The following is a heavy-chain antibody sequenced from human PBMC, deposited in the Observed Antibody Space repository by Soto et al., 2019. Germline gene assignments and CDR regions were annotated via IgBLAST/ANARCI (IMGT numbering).Heavy chain of an antibody. CDR2: ISSSSSTI. D-gene: IGHD1-26*01. V-gene: IGHV3-48*02. J-gene: IGHJ4*02. CDR3: ASTTLGATKKGRDY. CDR1: GFTFSSYS. Sequence: GGSLRLSCAASGFTFSSYSMNWVRQAPGKGLEWVSYISSSSSTIYYADSVKGRFTISRDNAKNSLYLQMNSLRDEDTAVYYCASTTLGATKKGRDYWGQGTLVTVSS.